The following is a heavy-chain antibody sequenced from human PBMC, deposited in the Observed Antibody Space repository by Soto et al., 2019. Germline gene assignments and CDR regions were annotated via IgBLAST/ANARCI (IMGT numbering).Heavy chain of an antibody. CDR3: ARLGIAVAGTSVY. V-gene: IGHV4-34*01. CDR1: GGSFSGYY. CDR2: INHSGST. D-gene: IGHD6-19*01. Sequence: SETLSLTCAVYGGSFSGYYWSWIRQPPGKGLEWIGEINHSGSTNYNPSLKSRVTISVDTSKNQFSLKLSSVTAADTAVYYCARLGIAVAGTSVYWGQGTQVTVSS. J-gene: IGHJ4*02.